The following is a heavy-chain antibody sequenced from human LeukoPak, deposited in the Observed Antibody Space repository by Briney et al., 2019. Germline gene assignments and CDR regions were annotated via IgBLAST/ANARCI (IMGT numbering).Heavy chain of an antibody. D-gene: IGHD3-10*01. CDR2: ISGSGGST. V-gene: IGHV3-23*01. CDR1: VFTFSSYS. CDR3: AKDVTMVRGVINNWFDP. J-gene: IGHJ5*02. Sequence: GGSLRLSCAASVFTFSSYSMSWVRQAPWKGLEWVSAISGSGGSTYYADSVKGRFTISRDNSKNTLYLQMNSLRAEDTAVYYCAKDVTMVRGVINNWFDPWGQGTLVTVSS.